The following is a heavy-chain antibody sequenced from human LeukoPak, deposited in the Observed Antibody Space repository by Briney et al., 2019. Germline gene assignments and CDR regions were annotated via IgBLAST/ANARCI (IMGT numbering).Heavy chain of an antibody. D-gene: IGHD3-22*01. CDR1: GFTFSSYS. V-gene: IGHV3-21*01. CDR2: ISSSSSYI. J-gene: IGHJ6*02. CDR3: ARVGCITMIVVVIIYYYYYGMDV. Sequence: GGSLRLSCAASGFTFSSYSMNWVRQAPGKGLEWVSSISSSSSYIYYADSVKGRFTISRDNAKNSLYLQMNSLRAEDTAVYYCARVGCITMIVVVIIYYYYYGMDVWGQGTTVTVSS.